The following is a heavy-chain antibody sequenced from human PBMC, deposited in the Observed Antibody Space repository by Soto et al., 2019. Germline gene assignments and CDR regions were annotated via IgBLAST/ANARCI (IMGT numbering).Heavy chain of an antibody. CDR1: GGSISSGGYY. Sequence: SETLSLTCTVSGGSISSGGYYWSWIRQHPGKGLEWIGYIYYSGSTYYNPSLKSRVTISVDTSKNQFSLKLSSVTAADTAVYYCARIPIVVVVAATLAFDIWGQGTMVTVSS. V-gene: IGHV4-31*03. CDR2: IYYSGST. D-gene: IGHD2-15*01. CDR3: ARIPIVVVVAATLAFDI. J-gene: IGHJ3*02.